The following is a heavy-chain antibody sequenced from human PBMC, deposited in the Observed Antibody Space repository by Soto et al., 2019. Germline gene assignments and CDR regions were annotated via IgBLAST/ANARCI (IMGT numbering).Heavy chain of an antibody. V-gene: IGHV3-30-3*01. Sequence: QVQLVESGGGVVQPGRSLRLSCAASGFSFSAYAIHWVRQAPGKGLEWVALISYDETTTYYADSVKGRFTISRDNSKNTLYLQMNSLRSEDTAVYYCVRARQNLVVNEYFPYWGQGTLVIVSS. CDR2: ISYDETTT. CDR1: GFSFSAYA. CDR3: VRARQNLVVNEYFPY. J-gene: IGHJ1*01. D-gene: IGHD2-8*02.